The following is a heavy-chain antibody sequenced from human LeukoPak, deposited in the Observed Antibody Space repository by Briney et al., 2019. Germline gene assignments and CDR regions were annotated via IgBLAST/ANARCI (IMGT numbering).Heavy chain of an antibody. CDR3: ASALWFGYLDY. Sequence: GGSLRLSCAASGFTFSSYAMHWVRQAPGKGLEWVAAISYDGSKRYYADSVKGRFTISRDNSKNTVYLQMDSLRAEDTAVYCCASALWFGYLDYWGQGTLVTVSS. CDR1: GFTFSSYA. J-gene: IGHJ4*02. CDR2: ISYDGSKR. V-gene: IGHV3-30*04. D-gene: IGHD3-10*01.